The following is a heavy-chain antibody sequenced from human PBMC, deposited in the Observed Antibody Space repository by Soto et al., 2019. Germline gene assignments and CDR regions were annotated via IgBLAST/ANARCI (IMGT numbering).Heavy chain of an antibody. V-gene: IGHV3-53*01. Sequence: GGSLRLSCAASGFTFSSYAMSWVRQAPGKGLEWVSVIYSGGSTYYADSVKGRFTISRDNSKNTLYLQMNSLRAEDTAVYYCASGNYDFWSGYLGYWGQGTLVTVSS. CDR3: ASGNYDFWSGYLGY. CDR1: GFTFSSYA. CDR2: IYSGGST. J-gene: IGHJ4*02. D-gene: IGHD3-3*01.